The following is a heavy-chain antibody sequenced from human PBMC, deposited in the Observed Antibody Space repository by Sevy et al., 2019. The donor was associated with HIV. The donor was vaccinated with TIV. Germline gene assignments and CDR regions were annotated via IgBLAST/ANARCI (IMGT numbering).Heavy chain of an antibody. CDR1: GFTFSSYA. Sequence: GGSLRLSCAASGFTFSSYAMHWVRQAPGKGLEWVAVISYDGSNKYYADSVKGRFTISRDNSKNTRYLQMNSLRAEDTAVYYCARAVSIQLWNYYFDYWGQGTLVTVSS. CDR2: ISYDGSNK. V-gene: IGHV3-30-3*01. CDR3: ARAVSIQLWNYYFDY. J-gene: IGHJ4*02. D-gene: IGHD5-18*01.